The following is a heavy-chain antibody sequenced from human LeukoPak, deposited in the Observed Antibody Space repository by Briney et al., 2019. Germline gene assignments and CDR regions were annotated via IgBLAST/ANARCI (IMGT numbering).Heavy chain of an antibody. V-gene: IGHV1-2*02. J-gene: IGHJ5*02. Sequence: ASVKVSCKASGYTCTGYYIHWVRQAPGQGLEWMEWINPGSGGTNYAQNFQGRVTMTRDTSINMVYMELSRLRSDDTAVYYCAKVAGVAAARGWIDPWGQGTLVTVSS. D-gene: IGHD6-25*01. CDR3: AKVAGVAAARGWIDP. CDR1: GYTCTGYY. CDR2: INPGSGGT.